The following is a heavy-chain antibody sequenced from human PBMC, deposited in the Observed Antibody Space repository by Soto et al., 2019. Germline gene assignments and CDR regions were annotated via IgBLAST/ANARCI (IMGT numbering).Heavy chain of an antibody. CDR1: GFTFTSSA. D-gene: IGHD5-18*01. Sequence: QMQLVQSGPEVKKPGTSVKVSCKASGFTFTSSAVQWVRQARGQRLEWVGWIVVGSGNTKYAQKFQERVTITRDMSTSTAYMELSSLRSEDTAVYYCAAGVVDGYGYFQHWGQGTLVTVSS. V-gene: IGHV1-58*01. CDR3: AAGVVDGYGYFQH. J-gene: IGHJ1*01. CDR2: IVVGSGNT.